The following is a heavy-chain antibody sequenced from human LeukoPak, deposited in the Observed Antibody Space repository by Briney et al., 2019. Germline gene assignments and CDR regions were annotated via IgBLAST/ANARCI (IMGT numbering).Heavy chain of an antibody. CDR3: AREGIAARRGYYFDY. CDR1: GYTFTGYY. Sequence: ASVKVSCKASGYTFTGYYMHWVRQAPGQGLEWMGWINPNSGGTNYAQKFQGRVTMTRDTSIGTAYMELSRLRSDDTAVYYCAREGIAARRGYYFDYWGQGTLVTVSS. CDR2: INPNSGGT. J-gene: IGHJ4*02. D-gene: IGHD6-6*01. V-gene: IGHV1-2*02.